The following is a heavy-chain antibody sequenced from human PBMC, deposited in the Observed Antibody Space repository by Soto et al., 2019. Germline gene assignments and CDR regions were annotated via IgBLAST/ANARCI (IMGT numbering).Heavy chain of an antibody. CDR2: IYYSGST. D-gene: IGHD3-3*01. CDR3: ARQDFWSEHFASRSPYHYFYYMDV. CDR1: GGSISSSSYY. Sequence: SETLSLTCTVSGGSISSSSYYWGWIRQPPGKGLEWIGSIYYSGSTYYNPSLKSRVTISVDTSKNQFSLKLSSVTAADTAVYYCARQDFWSEHFASRSPYHYFYYMDVWGKGTIVTVSS. J-gene: IGHJ6*03. V-gene: IGHV4-39*01.